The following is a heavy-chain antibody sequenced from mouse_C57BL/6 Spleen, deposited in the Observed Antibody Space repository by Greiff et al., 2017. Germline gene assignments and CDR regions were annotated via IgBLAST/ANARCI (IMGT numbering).Heavy chain of an antibody. CDR1: GYAFSSYW. D-gene: IGHD3-2*02. CDR2: IYPGDGDT. CDR3: AREAQASLYYAMDY. J-gene: IGHJ4*01. V-gene: IGHV1-80*01. Sequence: QVQLQQSGAELVKPGASVKISCKASGYAFSSYWMNWVKQRPGKGLEWIGQIYPGDGDTNYNGKFKGKATLTADKSSSTAYMQLSSLTAEDSAVYVWAREAQASLYYAMDYWGQGTSVTVSS.